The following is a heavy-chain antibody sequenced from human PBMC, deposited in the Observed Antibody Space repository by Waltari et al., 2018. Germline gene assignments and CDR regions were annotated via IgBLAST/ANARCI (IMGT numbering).Heavy chain of an antibody. D-gene: IGHD3-10*01. V-gene: IGHV4-31*01. CDR1: GGSISSGGYY. CDR2: IYYSGTT. J-gene: IGHJ4*02. Sequence: QVQLQESGPGLVKPSQTLSLTCTVSGGSISSGGYYWSWIRQHPGKGREWIGYIYYSGTTYSSPSLKILVTISVDPSKNQFSLKLCSVTAADTAVYYCARVAYYYGSGSDYNGWRFDYWGQGTLVTVSS. CDR3: ARVAYYYGSGSDYNGWRFDY.